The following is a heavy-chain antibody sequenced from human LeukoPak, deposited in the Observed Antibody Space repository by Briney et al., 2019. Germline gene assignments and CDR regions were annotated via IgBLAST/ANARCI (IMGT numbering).Heavy chain of an antibody. CDR2: IYYSGGT. CDR1: GGSISNYY. V-gene: IGHV4-59*01. CDR3: AREKGREVYAFDI. D-gene: IGHD3-10*01. J-gene: IGHJ3*02. Sequence: SETLSLTCTVSGGSISNYYWCWIRQPPGKGLEWIGYIYYSGGTNYNPSLKSRVTISVDTSKNQFSLKLSSVTAADTAVYYCAREKGREVYAFDIWGQGTMVTVSS.